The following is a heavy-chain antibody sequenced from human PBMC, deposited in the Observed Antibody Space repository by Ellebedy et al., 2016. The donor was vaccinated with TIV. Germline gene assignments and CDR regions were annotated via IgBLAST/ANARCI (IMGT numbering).Heavy chain of an antibody. CDR3: ARDSSTRVATTRGFFDS. CDR2: ISGSGDRT. V-gene: IGHV3-23*01. CDR1: GFTFSNYA. J-gene: IGHJ4*02. D-gene: IGHD2-15*01. Sequence: GESLKISXVASGFTFSNYAISWVRQAPGKGLEWVSVISGSGDRTYYADSVRGRFTISRDNSKNTMFLQLNSLRAEDTATYYCARDSSTRVATTRGFFDSWGQGTLVTVSS.